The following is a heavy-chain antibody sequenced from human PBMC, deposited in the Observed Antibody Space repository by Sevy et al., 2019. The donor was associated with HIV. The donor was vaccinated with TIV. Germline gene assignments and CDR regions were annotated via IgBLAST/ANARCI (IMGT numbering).Heavy chain of an antibody. Sequence: ASVKVSCEASGYTFTSYGIIWVRQAPGQGLEWMGWISAYNGNTNYAQRLQGRVTMTTDTSTSTAYMELTSLRSDDTAVYYCARRPRKYYDSSGYYYPPSYWGQGTLVTVSS. J-gene: IGHJ4*02. D-gene: IGHD3-22*01. CDR3: ARRPRKYYDSSGYYYPPSY. CDR2: ISAYNGNT. V-gene: IGHV1-18*01. CDR1: GYTFTSYG.